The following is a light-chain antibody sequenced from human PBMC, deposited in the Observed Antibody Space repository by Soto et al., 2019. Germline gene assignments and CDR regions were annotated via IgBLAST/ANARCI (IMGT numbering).Light chain of an antibody. V-gene: IGLV2-23*01. J-gene: IGLJ1*01. CDR2: EGI. CDR3: WSYAGRSTSV. CDR1: NTNIGSYNF. Sequence: QSALTQPASMSESSGQSITISCTGTNTNIGSYNFVSWYQQHPGKAPKLIIYEGIKRPSGVSDRFSGSKSGNTASLTISGLQADDEADYYCWSYAGRSTSVFGTGTKVTVL.